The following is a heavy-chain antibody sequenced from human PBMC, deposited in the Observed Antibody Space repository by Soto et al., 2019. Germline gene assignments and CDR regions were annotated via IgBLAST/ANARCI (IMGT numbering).Heavy chain of an antibody. V-gene: IGHV3-7*01. CDR2: IKQDGSEK. CDR1: GFTFSSYW. D-gene: IGHD3-9*01. Sequence: GGSLRLSCAASGFTFSSYWMSWVRQAPGKGLEWVANIKQDGSEKYYVDSVKGRFTISRDNAKNSLYLQMNSLRAEDTAVYYCARAKFRTGDILTAIKSDYYYYYMDVWGKGTTVTVSS. J-gene: IGHJ6*03. CDR3: ARAKFRTGDILTAIKSDYYYYYMDV.